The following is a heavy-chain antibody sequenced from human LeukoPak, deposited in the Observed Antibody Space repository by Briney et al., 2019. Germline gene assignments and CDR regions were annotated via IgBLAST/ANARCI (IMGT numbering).Heavy chain of an antibody. CDR1: GGSISSYY. D-gene: IGHD2-15*01. J-gene: IGHJ5*02. Sequence: PSETLSLTCTVSGGSISSYYWSWIRQPPGKGLEWIGYIYYSGSTNYNPSLKSRVTISVDTSKNQFSLKLSSVTAADTAVYYCARLQTPFCSGGSCYDTGWFDPWGQGTLVTVSS. CDR3: ARLQTPFCSGGSCYDTGWFDP. V-gene: IGHV4-59*08. CDR2: IYYSGST.